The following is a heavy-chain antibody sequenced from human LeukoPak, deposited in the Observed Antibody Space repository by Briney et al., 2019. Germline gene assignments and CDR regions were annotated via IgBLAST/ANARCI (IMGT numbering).Heavy chain of an antibody. D-gene: IGHD4-17*01. CDR3: ARGIYGDAGVYFDY. CDR1: GVTFSGYY. CDR2: ISSSGSTI. V-gene: IGHV3-11*01. J-gene: IGHJ4*02. Sequence: GGSPRLSCAASGVTFSGYYISWVRQAPGEGLGWGSYISSSGSTIYYADSVKGRFTISRDNAKTSLYLQMNSLRAEDTAVYYCARGIYGDAGVYFDYWGQGTLVTVSS.